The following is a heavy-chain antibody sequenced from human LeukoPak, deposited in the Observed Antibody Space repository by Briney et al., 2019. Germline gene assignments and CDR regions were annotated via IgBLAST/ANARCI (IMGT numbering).Heavy chain of an antibody. CDR2: FDSGGHT. Sequence: GGSLRLSCAASGFTFSSHWMSWLRQAPGKGLEWVSTFDSGGHTYFADSVKGRSTISRDNSKNTLYLQMNSLRAEDTAVYYCAKRDTRGWYCFDYWGQGTLVTVSS. CDR3: AKRDTRGWYCFDY. CDR1: GFTFSSHW. D-gene: IGHD2-15*01. J-gene: IGHJ4*02. V-gene: IGHV3-23*01.